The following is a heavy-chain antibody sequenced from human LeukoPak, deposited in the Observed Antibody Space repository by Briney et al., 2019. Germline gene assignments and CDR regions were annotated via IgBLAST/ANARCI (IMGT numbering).Heavy chain of an antibody. CDR2: MSGNGGTT. CDR3: ARRDYYDSSGYSPLFDY. CDR1: GFTFSAYA. J-gene: IGHJ4*02. V-gene: IGHV3-23*01. Sequence: PGGSLRLSCAASGFTFSAYAMSWLRQAPGKGLEWVSGMSGNGGTTYYADSVKGRFTISRDNSKNTLYLQMNNLRAEDTAVYYCARRDYYDSSGYSPLFDYWGQGTLVTVSS. D-gene: IGHD3-22*01.